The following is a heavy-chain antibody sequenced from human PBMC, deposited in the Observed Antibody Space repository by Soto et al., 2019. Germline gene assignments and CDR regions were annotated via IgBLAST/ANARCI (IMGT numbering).Heavy chain of an antibody. Sequence: EEQLLESGGGLVQPGGSLRLSCAASGFTFSSYAMNWVRQAPGKGLEWVSAISGNGGSTYYADSVKGRFTISRGNSKNTLYLQMNSLRAEDTAVYYCAKEGYRGARFDPWGQGTLVTVSS. J-gene: IGHJ5*02. V-gene: IGHV3-23*01. D-gene: IGHD3-10*01. CDR1: GFTFSSYA. CDR3: AKEGYRGARFDP. CDR2: ISGNGGST.